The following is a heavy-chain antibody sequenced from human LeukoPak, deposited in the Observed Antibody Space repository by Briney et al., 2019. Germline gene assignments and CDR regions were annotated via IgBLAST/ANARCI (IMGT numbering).Heavy chain of an antibody. CDR1: GFTFSSYE. CDR2: ISSSGSTI. CDR3: AKGSGDAFDI. D-gene: IGHD7-27*01. Sequence: PGGSLRLSCAASGFTFSSYEMNWVRQAPGKGLEWVSYISSSGSTIYYADSVKGRFTISRDNSKNTLYLQMNSLRAEDTAVYYCAKGSGDAFDIWGQGTMVTVSS. V-gene: IGHV3-48*03. J-gene: IGHJ3*02.